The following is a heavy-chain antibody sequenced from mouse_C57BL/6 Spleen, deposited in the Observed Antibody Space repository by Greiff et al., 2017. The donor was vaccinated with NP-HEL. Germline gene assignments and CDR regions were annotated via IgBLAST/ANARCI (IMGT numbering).Heavy chain of an antibody. J-gene: IGHJ2*01. CDR2: IHPNSGST. V-gene: IGHV1-64*01. CDR3: ARGDEYCFDY. D-gene: IGHD3-3*01. CDR1: GYTFTSYW. Sequence: VQLQQPGAELVKPGASVKLSCKASGYTFTSYWMHWVKQRPGQGLEWIGMIHPNSGSTNYNEKFKSKATLTVDKSSSTAYMQRSSVTSEDSAVYYGARGDEYCFDYWGQGTTLTVSS.